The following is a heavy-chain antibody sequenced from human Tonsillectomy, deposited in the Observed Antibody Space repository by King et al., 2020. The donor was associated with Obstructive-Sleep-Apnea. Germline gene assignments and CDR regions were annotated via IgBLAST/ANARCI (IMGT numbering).Heavy chain of an antibody. CDR2: ISGSGGST. D-gene: IGHD2-15*01. V-gene: IGHV3-23*04. CDR3: AMAGYCRGGSCLRYFQH. J-gene: IGHJ1*01. Sequence: VQLVESGGGLVQPGGSLRLSCAASGFTFSSYAMSWVRQAPGKGLEWVSAISGSGGSTYYADSVKGRFTISRDNSKNTLYLQMNSLRAEDTAVYYCAMAGYCRGGSCLRYFQHWGQGTLVTVSS. CDR1: GFTFSSYA.